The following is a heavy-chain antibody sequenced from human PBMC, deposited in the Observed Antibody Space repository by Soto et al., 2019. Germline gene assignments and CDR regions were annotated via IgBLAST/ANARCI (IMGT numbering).Heavy chain of an antibody. Sequence: QVQLVQSGAEVKKPGASVKVSCKASGYTFTNFGISWVRQAPGQGLEWMGWISAYNGNTNYAQNFQGRVTMTTDTPTSKAYMELRSLRSDATAVYYCAGGGTPLDYWGQGTLVTVSS. J-gene: IGHJ4*02. D-gene: IGHD3-16*01. CDR2: ISAYNGNT. CDR3: AGGGTPLDY. CDR1: GYTFTNFG. V-gene: IGHV1-18*01.